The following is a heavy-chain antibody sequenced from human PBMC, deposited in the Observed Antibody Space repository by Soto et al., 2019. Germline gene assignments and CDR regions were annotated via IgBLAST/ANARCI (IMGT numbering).Heavy chain of an antibody. Sequence: GGSLRLSCAASGFTFSSYSMNWVRQAPGKGLEWVSSISSSSSYIYYADSVKGRFTISRDNAKNSLYLQMNSLRAEDTAVYYCAREDYSNYNWDARHYYYMDVWGKGTTVTVSS. CDR1: GFTFSSYS. CDR2: ISSSSSYI. J-gene: IGHJ6*03. CDR3: AREDYSNYNWDARHYYYMDV. D-gene: IGHD4-4*01. V-gene: IGHV3-21*01.